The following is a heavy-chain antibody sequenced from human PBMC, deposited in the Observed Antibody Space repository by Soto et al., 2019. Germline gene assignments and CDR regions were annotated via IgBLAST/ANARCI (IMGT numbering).Heavy chain of an antibody. V-gene: IGHV1-69*12. D-gene: IGHD1-26*01. CDR1: GGTFSSYA. J-gene: IGHJ6*02. CDR3: ATTPPVGGYYYYGMDV. Sequence: QVQLVQSGAEVKKPGSSVKVSCKASGGTFSSYAISWVRQAPGQGLEWMGGIIPIFGTANYAQKFQGRVTIAADESTSTAYMELSSLRSEDTAVYYCATTPPVGGYYYYGMDVWGQGTTVTVSS. CDR2: IIPIFGTA.